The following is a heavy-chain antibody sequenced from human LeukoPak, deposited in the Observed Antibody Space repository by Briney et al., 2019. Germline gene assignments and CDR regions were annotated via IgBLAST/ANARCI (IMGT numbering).Heavy chain of an antibody. V-gene: IGHV3-74*01. CDR3: ARDSYDSTSYYYVPY. CDR1: GYTFSHYW. J-gene: IGHJ1*01. Sequence: GGSLRLSCAASGYTFSHYWMQWVRQAPGKGLVWVSRINSFGTSAIYADSVKGRFTISRDNAKNTPYLEMNSLRVEDTAVYYCARDSYDSTSYYYVPYWGQGTLVTVAS. D-gene: IGHD3-22*01. CDR2: INSFGTSA.